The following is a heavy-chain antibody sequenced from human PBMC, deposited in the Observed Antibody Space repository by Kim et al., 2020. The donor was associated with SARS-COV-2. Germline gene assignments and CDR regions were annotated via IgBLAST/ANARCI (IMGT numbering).Heavy chain of an antibody. CDR2: ISGSGGST. Sequence: GGSLRLSCAASGFTFSSYAMSWVRQAPGKGLEWVSAISGSGGSTYYADSVKGRFTISRDNSKNTLYLQMNSLRAEDTAVYYCANFGILLGGGYYYYGMDVWGQGTTVTVSS. CDR1: GFTFSSYA. D-gene: IGHD3-9*01. CDR3: ANFGILLGGGYYYYGMDV. J-gene: IGHJ6*02. V-gene: IGHV3-23*01.